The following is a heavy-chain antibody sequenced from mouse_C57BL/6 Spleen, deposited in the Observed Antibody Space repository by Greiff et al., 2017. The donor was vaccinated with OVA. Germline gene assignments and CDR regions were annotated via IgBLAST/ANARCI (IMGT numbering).Heavy chain of an antibody. CDR3: AGGDSSGYGY. D-gene: IGHD3-2*02. J-gene: IGHJ2*01. CDR2: INPNNGGT. CDR1: GYTFTDYY. V-gene: IGHV1-26*01. Sequence: EVQLQQSGPELVKPGASVKISCKASGYTFTDYYMNWVKQSHGKSLEWIGDINPNNGGTSYNQKFKGKATLTVDKSSSTAYMELRSLTSEDSAVYYCAGGDSSGYGYWGQGTTLTVSS.